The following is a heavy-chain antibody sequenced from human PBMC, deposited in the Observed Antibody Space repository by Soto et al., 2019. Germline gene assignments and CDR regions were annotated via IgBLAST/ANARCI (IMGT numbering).Heavy chain of an antibody. D-gene: IGHD1-26*01. J-gene: IGHJ4*01. CDR1: GFPFNNAW. Sequence: EVQLVESGGGLVKPGGSLRLSCAASGFPFNNAWINWVRQVPGKGLEWVGLAKSKADGGSGDYAAPVKGRFVVSRDDSKDIVYLQMNSLKIEDTGVYYCTTDSRTTLPEIRFDYWGHGTQVTVSS. V-gene: IGHV3-15*07. CDR2: AKSKADGGSG. CDR3: TTDSRTTLPEIRFDY.